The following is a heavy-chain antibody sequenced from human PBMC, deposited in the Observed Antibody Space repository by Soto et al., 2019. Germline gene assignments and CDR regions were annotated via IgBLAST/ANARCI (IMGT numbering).Heavy chain of an antibody. D-gene: IGHD3-3*01. V-gene: IGHV4-59*07. CDR3: ARGLYYDFWSGYPNWFDP. CDR2: IYYSGST. Sequence: SDSLYLTRTFSCGSISSYYWSWIRQPPGKGLVLFGLIYYSGSTNYNPSLKSRGTISVDTSKNQFSLKLSSVTAADTAVYYCARGLYYDFWSGYPNWFDPWGQGTLVTVS. J-gene: IGHJ5*02. CDR1: CGSISSYY.